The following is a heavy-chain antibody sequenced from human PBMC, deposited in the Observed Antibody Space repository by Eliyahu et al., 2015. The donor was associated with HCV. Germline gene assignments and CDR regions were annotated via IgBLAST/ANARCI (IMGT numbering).Heavy chain of an antibody. CDR3: ARTASLYDLLTRKWRSGAFDI. CDR1: GFTFSTYS. CDR2: IRTSCCTT. D-gene: IGHD3-9*01. Sequence: EVQLVESGGGLLQPGGSLRLSCAASGFTFSTYSMNWVRQAPGKGLEWVSFIRTSCCTTYYADSVKGRFTVSRDNAKNSLSLQMNSLRAEDTAVYYCARTASLYDLLTRKWRSGAFDIWGQGTLVTVSS. V-gene: IGHV3-48*01. J-gene: IGHJ3*02.